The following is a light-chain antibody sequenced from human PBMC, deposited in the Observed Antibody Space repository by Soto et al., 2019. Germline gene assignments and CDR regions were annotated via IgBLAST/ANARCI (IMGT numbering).Light chain of an antibody. CDR2: SYN. Sequence: QSVLTQPPSASGTPGQRVTISCSGSSSSIGSNTVNWYQQLPGTAPKLLIYSYNQRPSGVPDRFSGSKSGTSASLAISGLQSEDEADYYCAACDDSVNVQLFGGGTKLTVL. CDR1: SSSIGSNT. V-gene: IGLV1-44*01. J-gene: IGLJ2*01. CDR3: AACDDSVNVQL.